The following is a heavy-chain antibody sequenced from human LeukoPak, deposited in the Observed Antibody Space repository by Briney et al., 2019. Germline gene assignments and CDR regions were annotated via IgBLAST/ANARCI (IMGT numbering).Heavy chain of an antibody. CDR2: IKSKTDGGTT. Sequence: GGSLRLSCAASGFTFSNAWMSWVRQAPGKGLEWVGRIKSKTDGGTTDYAAPVKGRFTISRDDSKNTLYLQMNSLKTEDTAVYYCTTAVYSYGYGFNYWGQGTLVTVSS. J-gene: IGHJ4*02. CDR3: TTAVYSYGYGFNY. CDR1: GFTFSNAW. D-gene: IGHD5-18*01. V-gene: IGHV3-15*01.